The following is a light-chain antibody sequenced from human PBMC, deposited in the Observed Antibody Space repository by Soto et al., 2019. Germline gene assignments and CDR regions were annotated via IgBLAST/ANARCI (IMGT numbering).Light chain of an antibody. Sequence: QSALTQPASVSGSPGQSITISCTGTSSDVGAYNYVSWYQQHPGEAPKLMIFGVSNRPSRVSNRFSGSKSGNTASLTISGLQAEDEADYYCSSFSSSSTRYLLGTGTKATVL. CDR2: GVS. V-gene: IGLV2-14*01. J-gene: IGLJ1*01. CDR3: SSFSSSSTRYL. CDR1: SSDVGAYNY.